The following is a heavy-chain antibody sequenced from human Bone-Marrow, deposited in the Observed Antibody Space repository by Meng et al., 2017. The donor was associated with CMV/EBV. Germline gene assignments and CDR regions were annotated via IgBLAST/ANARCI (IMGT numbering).Heavy chain of an antibody. D-gene: IGHD2-21*01. J-gene: IGHJ5*02. CDR2: IKGDGSEK. Sequence: GGSLRLSCAASGFTFSDYYMSWIRQAPGKGLEWVASIKGDGSEKQYVDSVRGRFTISRDNAKNSLYLQMNSLRAEDTAVYYCARDDILWWPGGWFDPWGQGTLVTVSS. V-gene: IGHV3-7*01. CDR3: ARDDILWWPGGWFDP. CDR1: GFTFSDYY.